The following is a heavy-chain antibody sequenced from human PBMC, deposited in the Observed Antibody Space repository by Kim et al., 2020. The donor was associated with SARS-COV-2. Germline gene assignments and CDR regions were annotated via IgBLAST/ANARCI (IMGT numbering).Heavy chain of an antibody. CDR2: ISYDGSNK. D-gene: IGHD4-17*01. Sequence: GGSLSLSCAASGFTFSSYGMHWVRQAPGKGLEWVAVISYDGSNKYYADSVKGRFTISRDNSKNTLYLQMNSLRAEDTAVYYCAKDLFGYGDLDYWGQGTLVTVSS. J-gene: IGHJ4*02. CDR1: GFTFSSYG. CDR3: AKDLFGYGDLDY. V-gene: IGHV3-30*18.